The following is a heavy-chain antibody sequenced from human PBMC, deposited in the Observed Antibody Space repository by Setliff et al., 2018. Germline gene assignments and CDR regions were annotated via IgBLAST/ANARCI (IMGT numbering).Heavy chain of an antibody. V-gene: IGHV1-8*02. Sequence: ASVKVSCKASGYTFTSYDINWVRQATGQGLEWMGWMNPNSGNTGYAQKFQGRVTMTRNTSISTAYTELSSLRSEDTAVYYCARALGSSSWYRPGSYYYYGMDVWGQGTTVTVSS. CDR2: MNPNSGNT. D-gene: IGHD6-13*01. J-gene: IGHJ6*02. CDR3: ARALGSSSWYRPGSYYYYGMDV. CDR1: GYTFTSYD.